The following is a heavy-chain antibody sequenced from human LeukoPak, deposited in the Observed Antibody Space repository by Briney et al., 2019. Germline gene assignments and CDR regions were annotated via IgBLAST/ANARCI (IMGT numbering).Heavy chain of an antibody. CDR3: ARDWITILEENYSDS. CDR2: ISSDSSYI. J-gene: IGHJ4*02. CDR1: GFNFNTYT. D-gene: IGHD3-3*01. Sequence: GGSLRLSCAASGFNFNTYTMNWVRQAPGKGLEWVSSISSDSSYIYYADAVHGRFTVSRDNAKYSLYLQMNSLRAEDTAVYYCARDWITILEENYSDSWGQGTLVTVSS. V-gene: IGHV3-21*01.